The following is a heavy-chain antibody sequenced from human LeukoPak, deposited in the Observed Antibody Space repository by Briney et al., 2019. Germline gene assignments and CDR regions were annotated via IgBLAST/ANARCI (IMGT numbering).Heavy chain of an antibody. Sequence: SVPRRVKPTQTLTLTCTFSGFSLSTSGVGGGWIPPPPGKALVGLAPFYWDDDKRYSPSLKSRLTITKDTSKNQVVLTMTNMDPVDTATYYCAHILVVVVPAAYYYFDYWGQGTLVTVSS. V-gene: IGHV2-5*02. CDR2: FYWDDDK. CDR1: GFSLSTSGVG. J-gene: IGHJ4*02. CDR3: AHILVVVVPAAYYYFDY. D-gene: IGHD2-2*01.